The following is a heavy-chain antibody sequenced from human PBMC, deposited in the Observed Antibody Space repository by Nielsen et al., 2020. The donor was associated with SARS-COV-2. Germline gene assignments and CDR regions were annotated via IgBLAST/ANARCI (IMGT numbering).Heavy chain of an antibody. CDR2: IKQDGSEK. J-gene: IGHJ6*02. D-gene: IGHD3-10*01. CDR3: ARVFTMVRGVIIYYYYYGMDV. Sequence: VRQAPGKGLEWVANIKQDGSEKYYVDSVKGRFTISRDNAKNSLYLQMNSLRAEDTAVYYCARVFTMVRGVIIYYYYYGMDVWGQGTTVTVSS. V-gene: IGHV3-7*03.